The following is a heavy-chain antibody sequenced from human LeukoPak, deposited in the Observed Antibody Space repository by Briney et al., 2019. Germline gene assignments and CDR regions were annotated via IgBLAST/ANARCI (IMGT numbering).Heavy chain of an antibody. CDR2: IYYSGSA. CDR3: AGSSSSSHYYYYYGMDV. V-gene: IGHV4-30-2*01. J-gene: IGHJ6*02. D-gene: IGHD6-6*01. Sequence: SETLSLTCAVSGGSISSGGYSWSWIRQPPGKGLEWIGYIYYSGSAPYNPSLKSRVTMSVDGSKNQFSLRLSSVTAADTAVYYCAGSSSSSHYYYYYGMDVWGQGTTVTVSS. CDR1: GGSISSGGYS.